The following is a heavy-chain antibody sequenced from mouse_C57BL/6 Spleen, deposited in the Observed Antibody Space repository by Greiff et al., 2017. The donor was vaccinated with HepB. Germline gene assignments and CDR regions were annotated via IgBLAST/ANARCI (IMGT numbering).Heavy chain of an antibody. J-gene: IGHJ2*01. V-gene: IGHV5-6*02. Sequence: EVKLVESGGDLVKPGGSLKLSCAASGFTFSSYGMSWVRQTPDKRLEWVATISSGGSYTYYPDSVKGRFTISRDNAKNNLYLQMSSLKSEDTAMYYCARDTTVVAPYFDYWGQGTTLTVSS. CDR3: ARDTTVVAPYFDY. D-gene: IGHD1-1*01. CDR1: GFTFSSYG. CDR2: ISSGGSYT.